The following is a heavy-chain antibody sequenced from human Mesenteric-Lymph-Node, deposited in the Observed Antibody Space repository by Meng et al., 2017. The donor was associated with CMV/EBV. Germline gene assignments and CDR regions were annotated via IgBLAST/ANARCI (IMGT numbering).Heavy chain of an antibody. CDR2: ISGSGGST. CDR1: GFTFSSYA. D-gene: IGHD3-10*01. CDR3: AKAYAAFGELLSLYYYGMDV. Sequence: GESLKISCTASGFTFSSYAMSWVRQAPGKGLEWVSAISGSGGSTYYADSVKGRFTISRDNSKNTLYLQMNSLRAEDTAVYYCAKAYAAFGELLSLYYYGMDVWGQGTTVTVSS. J-gene: IGHJ6*02. V-gene: IGHV3-23*01.